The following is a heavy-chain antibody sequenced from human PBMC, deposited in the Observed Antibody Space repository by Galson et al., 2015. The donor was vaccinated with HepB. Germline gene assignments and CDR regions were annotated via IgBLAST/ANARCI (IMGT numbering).Heavy chain of an antibody. J-gene: IGHJ6*02. CDR3: ARLSGSYSYYYNHYGVDV. CDR2: IYTSGST. D-gene: IGHD1-26*01. CDR1: GGSISSSY. V-gene: IGHV4-4*07. Sequence: TLSLTCTVSGGSISSSYWSWIRQPAGKGLEWIGRIYTSGSTNYKPSLKSRVTMSVDTSKNQFSLKLRSVTAADTAVYYCARLSGSYSYYYNHYGVDVWGQGTTVTVSS.